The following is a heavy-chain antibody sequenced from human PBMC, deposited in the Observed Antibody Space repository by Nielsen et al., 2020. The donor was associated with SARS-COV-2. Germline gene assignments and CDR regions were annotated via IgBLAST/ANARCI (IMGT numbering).Heavy chain of an antibody. D-gene: IGHD4-17*01. J-gene: IGHJ6*02. Sequence: GGSLRLSCAASGFTFDDYAMHWVRQAPGKGLEWVSGISWNSGSIGYADSVKGRFTISRDNAKNSLYLQMNSLRAEDTALYYCAAGDGNSYYYYGMDVWGQGTTVTVSS. V-gene: IGHV3-9*01. CDR1: GFTFDDYA. CDR3: AAGDGNSYYYYGMDV. CDR2: ISWNSGSI.